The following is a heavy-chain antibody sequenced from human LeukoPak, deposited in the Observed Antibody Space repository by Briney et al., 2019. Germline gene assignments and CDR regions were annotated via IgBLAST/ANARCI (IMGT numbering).Heavy chain of an antibody. CDR3: AKEIYGDSTGGRFQQ. CDR1: GFTFSSYW. CDR2: ISSSSSTI. D-gene: IGHD4-17*01. V-gene: IGHV3-48*01. Sequence: GGSLRLSCAASGFTFSSYWMSWVRQAPGKGLEWVSYISSSSSTIYYADSVKGRFTISRDNAKNSLYLQMNSLRAEDTAVYYCAKEIYGDSTGGRFQQWGQGTLVTVSS. J-gene: IGHJ1*01.